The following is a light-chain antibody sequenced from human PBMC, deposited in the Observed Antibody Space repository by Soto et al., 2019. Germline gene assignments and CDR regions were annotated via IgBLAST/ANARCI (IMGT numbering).Light chain of an antibody. V-gene: IGKV3-15*01. CDR2: GAS. J-gene: IGKJ4*01. CDR1: QSVSSN. Sequence: EIVMTQSPATLSVSPGERATLXXRASQSVSSNLAWYQQKPGQAPRXVIYGASTRATGIPARFSGSWAGTEFTLTINSLQSEDFAVYYCQQYEAWPLTFGGGTKVDI. CDR3: QQYEAWPLT.